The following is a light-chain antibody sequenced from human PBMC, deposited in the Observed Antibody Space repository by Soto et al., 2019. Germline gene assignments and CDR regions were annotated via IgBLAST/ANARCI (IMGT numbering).Light chain of an antibody. Sequence: DIVMTQSPDSLAVSLGERATINCKSGQSLLYSSNNKNYLAWYRQKPGQPPKLLIYWASTRESGVPDRFTGSGSGADFTLTISSLQAEAVAVYDCQQYYSVPYTFGQGTKLEIK. J-gene: IGKJ2*01. V-gene: IGKV4-1*01. CDR2: WAS. CDR1: QSLLYSSNNKNY. CDR3: QQYYSVPYT.